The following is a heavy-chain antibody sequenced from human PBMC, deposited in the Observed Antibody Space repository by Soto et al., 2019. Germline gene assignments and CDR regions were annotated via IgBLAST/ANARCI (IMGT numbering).Heavy chain of an antibody. J-gene: IGHJ3*02. CDR2: IYPGDSDT. Sequence: LAESMYISCPCHGYSFTSYWIGWVRQMPGKGLEWMGIIYPGDSDTRYSPSFQGQVTISADKSISTAYLQWSSLKASDTAMYYCASQEMATKNVDAFDIWGQGTMVTVSS. V-gene: IGHV5-51*03. CDR1: GYSFTSYW. CDR3: ASQEMATKNVDAFDI. D-gene: IGHD5-12*01.